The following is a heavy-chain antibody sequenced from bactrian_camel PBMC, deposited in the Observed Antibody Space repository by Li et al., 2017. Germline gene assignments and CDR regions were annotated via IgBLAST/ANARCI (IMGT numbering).Heavy chain of an antibody. V-gene: IGHV3S1*01. CDR1: AYTPANVR. Sequence: HVQLVESGGGSVQAGGSLRLSCAFDAYTPANVRMAWFRQAPGKEREGVAVIDAAGSRTFFADAVRDRFTISRDAAKNTLDLQMNSLKPEDTAMYYCA. CDR2: IDAAGSRT.